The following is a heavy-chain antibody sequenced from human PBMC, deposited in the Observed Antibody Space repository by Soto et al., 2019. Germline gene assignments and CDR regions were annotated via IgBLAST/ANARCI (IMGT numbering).Heavy chain of an antibody. CDR2: ILVDGRT. J-gene: IGHJ3*02. CDR3: ETETETGGGAFDI. CDR1: GFICGSYD. Sequence: PGGSLRLSCAASGFICGSYDMSWVRQAPGKGLEWVSTILVDGRTFYVDSVKGRFTISRDSSQNTVYLQMNSLTAGDTALYYCETETETGGGAFDICGQGTKVPVSS. D-gene: IGHD2-8*02. V-gene: IGHV3-23*01.